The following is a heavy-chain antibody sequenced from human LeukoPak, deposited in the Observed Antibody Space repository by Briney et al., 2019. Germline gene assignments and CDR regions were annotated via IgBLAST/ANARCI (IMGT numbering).Heavy chain of an antibody. V-gene: IGHV3-7*01. J-gene: IGHJ6*03. Sequence: PGGSLRLSCAASGFTFSSYWMSWVRQAPGKGLEWVANIKQDGSEKYYVDSVKGRFTISRDNAKNSLYLQMNSLRAEDTAVYYCARVLATVPYYYYYYMDVWGKGTTVTVSS. CDR2: IKQDGSEK. CDR1: GFTFSSYW. CDR3: ARVLATVPYYYYYYMDV. D-gene: IGHD4-17*01.